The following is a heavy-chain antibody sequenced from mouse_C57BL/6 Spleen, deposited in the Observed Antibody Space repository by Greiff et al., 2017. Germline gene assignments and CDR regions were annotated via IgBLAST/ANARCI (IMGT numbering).Heavy chain of an antibody. CDR3: ARGDSNSLYAMDY. J-gene: IGHJ4*01. D-gene: IGHD2-5*01. CDR2: INPSSGYT. V-gene: IGHV1-4*01. CDR1: GYTFTSYT. Sequence: VQLVESGAELARPGASVKMSCKASGYTFTSYTMHWVKQRPGQGLEWIGCINPSSGYTKYNQKFKDKATLTADKSSSTAYMQLSSLTSEDSAVYYCARGDSNSLYAMDYWGQGTSVTVSS.